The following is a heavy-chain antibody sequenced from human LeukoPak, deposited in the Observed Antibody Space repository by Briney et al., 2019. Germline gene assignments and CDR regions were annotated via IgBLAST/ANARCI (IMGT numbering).Heavy chain of an antibody. CDR2: ISLSGHT. CDR1: DDSITTANC. J-gene: IGHJ4*02. D-gene: IGHD1-26*01. V-gene: IGHV4-4*02. Sequence: SGTLSLTCGASDDSITTANCWSWFRQPPGQGLEWIGEISLSGHTNYNPSLRSRVTMSLDESKNHLSLILASVTAAGTPIYYCSRESGPFSPFGHWGQGTLVTVTS. CDR3: SRESGPFSPFGH.